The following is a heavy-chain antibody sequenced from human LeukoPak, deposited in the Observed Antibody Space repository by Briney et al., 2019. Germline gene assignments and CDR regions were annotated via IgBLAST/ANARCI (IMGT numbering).Heavy chain of an antibody. CDR1: GGSISSSSYY. V-gene: IGHV4-39*01. CDR2: IYYSGST. D-gene: IGHD4-17*01. Sequence: PSETLSLTCTVSGGSISSSSYYWGWIRQPPGKGLEWIGSIYYSGSTYYNPSLKSRVTISVDTSKNQFSLKLSSVTAADTAVYYCASGPNYGDYRFDYWGQGTVVTVSS. CDR3: ASGPNYGDYRFDY. J-gene: IGHJ4*02.